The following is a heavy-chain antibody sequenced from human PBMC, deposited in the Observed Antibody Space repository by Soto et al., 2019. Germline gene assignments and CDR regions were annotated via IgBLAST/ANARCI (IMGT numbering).Heavy chain of an antibody. CDR1: GYTLTELS. V-gene: IGHV1-24*01. D-gene: IGHD3-22*01. J-gene: IGHJ4*02. CDR3: ATSANYYDSSGYSYYFDY. CDR2: FDPEDGET. Sequence: ASVKVSCKVSGYTLTELSMHWVRQAPGKGLEWMGGFDPEDGETIYAQKFQGRVTMTEDTSTDTAYMELSSLRSEDTAVYYCATSANYYDSSGYSYYFDYWGQGALVTVSS.